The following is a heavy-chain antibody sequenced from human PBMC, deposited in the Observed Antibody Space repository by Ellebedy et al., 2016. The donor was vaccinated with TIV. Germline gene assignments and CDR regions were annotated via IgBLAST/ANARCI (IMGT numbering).Heavy chain of an antibody. CDR1: GFTFRTHA. V-gene: IGHV3-33*01. J-gene: IGHJ6*02. D-gene: IGHD2-8*02. CDR3: ARDPPESGYVLDV. CDR2: IWSDATTK. Sequence: PGGSLRLSCAASGFTFRTHAMHRVRQAPGKGLEWVAFIWSDATTKYYVDSVKGRFTISRDNSKNTLYLQMNTLRAEDTAVYYCARDPPESGYVLDVWGQGTTVTVSS.